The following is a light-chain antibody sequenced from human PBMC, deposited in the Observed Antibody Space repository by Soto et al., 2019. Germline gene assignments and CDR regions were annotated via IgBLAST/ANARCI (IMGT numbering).Light chain of an antibody. Sequence: QAVVTQEPSLTVSPGETVTLTCGFSTGAVTSGHYPYWFQQKPGQAPMTLMYDAINKHSWTPARFSGSLLGGKAALTLSGAQPEDEADYYCLLYHNGARLFGGGTQLTVL. V-gene: IGLV7-46*01. CDR2: DAI. CDR3: LLYHNGARL. CDR1: TGAVTSGHY. J-gene: IGLJ2*01.